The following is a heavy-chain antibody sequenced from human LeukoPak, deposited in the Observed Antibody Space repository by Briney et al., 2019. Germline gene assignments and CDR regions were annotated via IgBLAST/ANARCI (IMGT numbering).Heavy chain of an antibody. V-gene: IGHV3-48*03. CDR1: GFTFSSYE. D-gene: IGHD3-3*01. Sequence: PGGSLRLSCAASGFTFSSYEMNWVRQAPGKGLEWVSYISSSGSTIYYADSVKGRFTISRDNAKNSPYLQMNSLKTEDTAVYYCTTDPPIDFWSGYYSGYWGQGTLVTVSS. J-gene: IGHJ4*02. CDR3: TTDPPIDFWSGYYSGY. CDR2: ISSSGSTI.